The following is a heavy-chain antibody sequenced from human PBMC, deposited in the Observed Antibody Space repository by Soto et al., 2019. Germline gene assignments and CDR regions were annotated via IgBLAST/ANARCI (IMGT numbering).Heavy chain of an antibody. J-gene: IGHJ2*01. D-gene: IGHD6-19*01. CDR1: GYTFTKYY. V-gene: IGHV1-46*01. Sequence: ASVKVSCKASGYTFTKYYIHWVRQAPGQGLEWMGIINPSGGRTNYAQKFQGRVTMTRDTSRGTVYLELTSLRSEDRAVYYCARDISSYRSGWYYLWGRGSLLTASS. CDR2: INPSGGRT. CDR3: ARDISSYRSGWYYL.